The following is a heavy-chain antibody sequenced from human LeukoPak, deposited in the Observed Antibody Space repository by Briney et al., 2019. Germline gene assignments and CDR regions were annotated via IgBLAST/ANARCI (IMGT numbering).Heavy chain of an antibody. Sequence: SETLSLTCTVSGGSISSYYWSWIRQPPGKGLEWIGYIYYSGSTNYNPSLKSRVTISVDTSKNQFSLKLSSVTAADTAVYYCARVRSWFDPWGQGTLVTVSS. CDR1: GGSISSYY. J-gene: IGHJ5*02. CDR3: ARVRSWFDP. CDR2: IYYSGST. D-gene: IGHD4-17*01. V-gene: IGHV4-59*01.